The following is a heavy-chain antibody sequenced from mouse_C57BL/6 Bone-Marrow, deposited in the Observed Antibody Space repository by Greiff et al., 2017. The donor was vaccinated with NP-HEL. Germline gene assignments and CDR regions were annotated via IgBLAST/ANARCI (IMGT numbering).Heavy chain of an antibody. CDR3: ARPATVVATDYAMDY. D-gene: IGHD1-1*01. Sequence: VQLQQSGPELVKPGASVKISCKASGYSFTDYNMNWVKQSNGKSLEWIGVINPNYGTTSYNQKFKGKATFTVDKSSSTAYMQLNSLTSEDSAVYYCARPATVVATDYAMDYWGQGTSVTVSS. V-gene: IGHV1-39*01. J-gene: IGHJ4*01. CDR1: GYSFTDYN. CDR2: INPNYGTT.